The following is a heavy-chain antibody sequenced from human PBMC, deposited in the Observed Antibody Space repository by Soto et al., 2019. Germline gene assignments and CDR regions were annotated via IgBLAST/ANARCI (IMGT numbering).Heavy chain of an antibody. CDR1: GYTLTSYY. V-gene: IGHV1-46*01. CDR3: TRVLYNFWSGYGMDI. CDR2: ITPNSGRT. Sequence: QEQLVQSGAEVKKPGASVTVSCKAFGYTLTSYYIHWVRQAPGQGLEWMGAITPNSGRTTNAQKFQGRVNMTRDTSTSTVFMELSSLRSDDTAIFYCTRVLYNFWSGYGMDIWGQGTTVTVSS. J-gene: IGHJ6*02. D-gene: IGHD3-3*01.